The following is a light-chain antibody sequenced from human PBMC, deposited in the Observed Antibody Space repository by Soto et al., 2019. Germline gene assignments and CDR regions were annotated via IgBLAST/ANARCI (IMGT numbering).Light chain of an antibody. V-gene: IGKV1-9*01. Sequence: IQLTQSPSFLSASVGDRVTITCRASQDIANYLAWYQQKPGKAPKFLIYATSTFQSGVPSRFSGGGSGTEFTLTISSLQPEDFATYYCQQSYSTRFTFGPGTKVDIK. J-gene: IGKJ3*01. CDR2: ATS. CDR3: QQSYSTRFT. CDR1: QDIANY.